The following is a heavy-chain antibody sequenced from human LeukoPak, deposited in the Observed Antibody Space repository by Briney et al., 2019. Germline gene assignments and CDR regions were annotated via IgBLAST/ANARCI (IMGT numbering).Heavy chain of an antibody. CDR3: AREPVVVPAAPYNWFDP. J-gene: IGHJ5*02. V-gene: IGHV4-39*02. D-gene: IGHD2-2*01. CDR1: GGSISSSSYY. CDR2: IYYSGST. Sequence: KSSETLSLTCTVSGGSISSSSYYWGWIRQPPGKGLEWIGSIYYSGSTYYNPSLKSRVTISVDTSKNQFSLKLSSVTAADTAVYYCAREPVVVPAAPYNWFDPWGQGTLVTVSS.